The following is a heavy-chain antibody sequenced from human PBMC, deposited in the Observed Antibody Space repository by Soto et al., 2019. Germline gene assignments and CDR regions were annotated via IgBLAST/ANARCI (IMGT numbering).Heavy chain of an antibody. Sequence: QVQLVQSGAEVKKPGASVKVSCKASGYTFTSYAMHWVRQAPGQRLEWMGWINAGNGNTKYSQKFQGRVTITRDTSASTAYMELSSLRSEDTAVYYCAREGWFRLQSYYYYMDVWGKGTTVTVSS. J-gene: IGHJ6*03. V-gene: IGHV1-3*01. CDR3: AREGWFRLQSYYYYMDV. D-gene: IGHD4-4*01. CDR1: GYTFTSYA. CDR2: INAGNGNT.